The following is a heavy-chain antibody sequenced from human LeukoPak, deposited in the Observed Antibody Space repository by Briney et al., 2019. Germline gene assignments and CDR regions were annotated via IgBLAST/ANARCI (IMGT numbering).Heavy chain of an antibody. Sequence: SETLSLTCTGSGGSISSYYWSWIRQPPGKGLEWIGYIYYSGSTNYNPSLKSRVTISVDTSKNQFSLKLSSVTAADTAVYYCASMTPEARFDYWGQGTLVTVSS. V-gene: IGHV4-59*08. D-gene: IGHD4-17*01. CDR1: GGSISSYY. CDR2: IYYSGST. CDR3: ASMTPEARFDY. J-gene: IGHJ4*02.